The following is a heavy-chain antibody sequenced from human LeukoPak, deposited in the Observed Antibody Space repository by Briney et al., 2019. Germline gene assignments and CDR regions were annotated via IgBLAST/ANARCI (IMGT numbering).Heavy chain of an antibody. CDR2: ISSSSSYI. V-gene: IGHV3-21*01. D-gene: IGHD1-26*01. CDR1: GFTFSSYS. CDR3: ARGFRSGSQTVFDY. Sequence: GGSLRLSCAASGFTFSSYSMNWVRQAPGKGLEWVSSISSSSSYIYYADSVKGRFTISRDNAKNSLYLQMNSLRAEDTAVYYCARGFRSGSQTVFDYWGQGTLVTVSS. J-gene: IGHJ4*02.